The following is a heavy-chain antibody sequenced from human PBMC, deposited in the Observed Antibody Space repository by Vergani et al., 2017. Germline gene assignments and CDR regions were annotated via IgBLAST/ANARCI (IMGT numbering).Heavy chain of an antibody. D-gene: IGHD3-10*01. CDR2: ITPGGST. CDR3: ARATSVSGSYYNGEWDY. V-gene: IGHV1-46*03. CDR1: GYTFTNHH. J-gene: IGHJ4*02. Sequence: VQLVQSGTEVKKPGASVKIACKTSGYTFTNHHLHWLRQAPGQGLEWMGIITPGGSTDYGPKVQGRATMTRDTSTRTVYMDLTGLRSDDTAMYYCARATSVSGSYYNGEWDYWGQGTLVVVSS.